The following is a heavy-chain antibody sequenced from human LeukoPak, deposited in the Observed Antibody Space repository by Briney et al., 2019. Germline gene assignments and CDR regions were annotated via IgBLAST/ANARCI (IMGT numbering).Heavy chain of an antibody. CDR3: ARVPFKLELPDY. Sequence: ASVKVSCKASGYTFTSYGISWVRQAPGQGLEWMGWISAYNGNTNYAQKFQGRVTMTRDTSTSTVYMELSSLRSEDTAVYYCARVPFKLELPDYWGQGTLVTVSS. D-gene: IGHD1-7*01. J-gene: IGHJ4*02. V-gene: IGHV1-18*01. CDR1: GYTFTSYG. CDR2: ISAYNGNT.